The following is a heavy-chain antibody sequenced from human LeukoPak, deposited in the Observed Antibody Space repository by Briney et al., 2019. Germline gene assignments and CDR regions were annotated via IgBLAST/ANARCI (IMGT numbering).Heavy chain of an antibody. J-gene: IGHJ6*03. V-gene: IGHV4-4*07. CDR1: GGSISSHY. CDR3: ARDLTSGFHYYMDV. Sequence: SATLSLTCNVSGGSISSHYWSWIRPPAGKGLERIGRIYRGGSTNYNPTLKSRVTMSRDTSMNQISLKLTSVTAADTAVYYCARDLTSGFHYYMDVWGQGTTVAV. CDR2: IYRGGST.